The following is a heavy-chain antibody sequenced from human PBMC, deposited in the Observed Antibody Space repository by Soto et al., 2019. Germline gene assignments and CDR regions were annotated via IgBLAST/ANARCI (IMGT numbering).Heavy chain of an antibody. V-gene: IGHV4-39*01. CDR3: ARHYYDSSGYPYYFDY. CDR1: GGSISRSSYY. D-gene: IGHD3-22*01. J-gene: IGHJ4*02. CDR2: IYYSGST. Sequence: SEALSVTCTVSGGSISRSSYYWGWIRQPPGKGLEWIGSIYYSGSTYYNPSLKSRVTISVDTSKNQFSLKLSSVTAADTAVYYCARHYYDSSGYPYYFDYWGQGTLVTVS.